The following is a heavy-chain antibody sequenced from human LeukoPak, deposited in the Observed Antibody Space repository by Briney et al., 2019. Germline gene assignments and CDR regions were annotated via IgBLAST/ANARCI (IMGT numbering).Heavy chain of an antibody. CDR2: ISSSSSSI. D-gene: IGHD6-6*01. CDR1: GFIFSNYG. V-gene: IGHV3-48*01. CDR3: ARGGAARPDY. J-gene: IGHJ4*02. Sequence: GGSLRLSCAASGFIFSNYGMDWVRQAPGKGVEWVSYISSSSSSIYYADSVKGRFTTSRDNAKNSLFKQIYSLSAEDTAVYYCARGGAARPDYWGQGTLVTVSS.